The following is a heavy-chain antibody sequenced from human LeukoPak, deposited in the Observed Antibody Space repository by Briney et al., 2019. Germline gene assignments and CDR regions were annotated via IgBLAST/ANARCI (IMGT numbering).Heavy chain of an antibody. CDR2: ISRDGYST. J-gene: IGHJ4*02. CDR3: AKGSVDTAMATDY. Sequence: PEGSLRLSCAASSFTFDDYAMHWVRQAPGKGLEWISLISRDGYSTYYADSVKGRFTISRDNSKNSLYLQMNSLRAEDTALYYCAKGSVDTAMATDYWGQGTLVTVSS. CDR1: SFTFDDYA. V-gene: IGHV3-43*02. D-gene: IGHD5-18*01.